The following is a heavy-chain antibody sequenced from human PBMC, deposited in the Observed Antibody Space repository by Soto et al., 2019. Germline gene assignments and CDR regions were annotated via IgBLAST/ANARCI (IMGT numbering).Heavy chain of an antibody. CDR3: ARQYYDSSGYSIDY. J-gene: IGHJ4*02. V-gene: IGHV4-39*01. CDR1: GGSIDNSHSF. D-gene: IGHD3-22*01. CDR2: IYYSGST. Sequence: SETLSLTCDVSGGSIDNSHSFWGWIRQPPGKGLEFIGSIYYSGSTYYNPSLKSRVTISVDTSKNQFSLKLSSVIAADTAVYYYARQYYDSSGYSIDYWGQGTLVTVSS.